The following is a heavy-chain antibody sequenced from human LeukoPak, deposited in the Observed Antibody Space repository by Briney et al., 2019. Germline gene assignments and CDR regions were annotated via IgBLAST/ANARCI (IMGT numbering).Heavy chain of an antibody. V-gene: IGHV4-39*01. CDR2: IYYSGST. D-gene: IGHD3-10*01. CDR3: AKLNYYGSGSYRYYFDY. Sequence: SGTLSLTCTVSGDSISSANCYWASIRQPPGKGLEWIGTIYYSGSTYYNPSLKSRVTISVDTSKNQFSLKLSSVTAADTAVYYCAKLNYYGSGSYRYYFDYWGQGTLVTFSS. CDR1: GDSISSANCY. J-gene: IGHJ4*02.